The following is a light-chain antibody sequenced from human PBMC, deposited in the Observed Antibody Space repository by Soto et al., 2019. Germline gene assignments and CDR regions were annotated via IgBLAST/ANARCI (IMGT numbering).Light chain of an antibody. CDR3: QQYNNWPRT. V-gene: IGKV3-15*01. Sequence: EVVMTQSPGTLSLSPVERATLSCRASQSVSSDLAWYHQKPGQPPRLLIYGASTRATGIPARFSGSGPGTEFTLTINSLQSEDFAVYYCQQYNNWPRTFGQGTKVDIK. CDR2: GAS. J-gene: IGKJ1*01. CDR1: QSVSSD.